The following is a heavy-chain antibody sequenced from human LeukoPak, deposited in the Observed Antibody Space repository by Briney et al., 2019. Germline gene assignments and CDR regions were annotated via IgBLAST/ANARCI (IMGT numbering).Heavy chain of an antibody. Sequence: GGSLRLSCAASGFTFSSYAMSWVRQAPGKGLEWVSAISGSGGSTYYADSVKGRFTISRDNSKNTLYLQMNSLRAEDTAVYYCAKEPPGVDYYDILSPRGYWGQGTLVTVSS. CDR3: AKEPPGVDYYDILSPRGY. D-gene: IGHD3-9*01. J-gene: IGHJ4*02. CDR1: GFTFSSYA. V-gene: IGHV3-23*01. CDR2: ISGSGGST.